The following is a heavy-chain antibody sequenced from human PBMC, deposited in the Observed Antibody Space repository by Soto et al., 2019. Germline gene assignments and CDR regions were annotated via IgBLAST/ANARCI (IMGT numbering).Heavy chain of an antibody. J-gene: IGHJ4*02. CDR2: ISYDGGNQ. CDR1: GFTFSDFE. D-gene: IGHD1-7*01. V-gene: IGHV3-30-3*01. Sequence: QVQLVESGGGVVQPGRSLRLSCSASGFTFSDFEMYWVRQAPGKGLDWVSFISYDGGNQYYAGSVKGRFTVSRDNSKNTLFLLMSSLRPADTAVYFCARRTGTAPRFDYWGQGTLVTVSS. CDR3: ARRTGTAPRFDY.